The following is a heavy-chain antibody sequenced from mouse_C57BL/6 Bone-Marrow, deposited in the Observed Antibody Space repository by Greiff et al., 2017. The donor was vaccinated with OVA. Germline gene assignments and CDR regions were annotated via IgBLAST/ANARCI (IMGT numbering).Heavy chain of an antibody. V-gene: IGHV1-82*01. CDR3: ARLSYDGYIDY. J-gene: IGHJ2*01. CDR2: IYPGDGDT. Sequence: VQLQESGPELVKPGASVKISCKASGYAFSSSWMNWVKQRPGKGLEWIGRIYPGDGDTNYNGKFKGKATLTADKSSSTAYMQLSSLTSEDSAVYFCARLSYDGYIDYWGQGTTLTVSS. CDR1: GYAFSSSW. D-gene: IGHD2-3*01.